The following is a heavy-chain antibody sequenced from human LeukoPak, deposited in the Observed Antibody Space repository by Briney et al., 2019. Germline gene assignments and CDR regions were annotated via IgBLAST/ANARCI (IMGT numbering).Heavy chain of an antibody. CDR2: IRSTGINT. D-gene: IGHD2-2*01. Sequence: PGGSLRLSCAASGFTFSSYAMSWVRQAPGKGLEWLSAIRSTGINTYYADSVKGRFTISRDNSKNTLFLQMNSLRAEDTAVYYCAKDLMPAAPTRFDFWGQGTLVTVSS. V-gene: IGHV3-23*01. J-gene: IGHJ4*02. CDR1: GFTFSSYA. CDR3: AKDLMPAAPTRFDF.